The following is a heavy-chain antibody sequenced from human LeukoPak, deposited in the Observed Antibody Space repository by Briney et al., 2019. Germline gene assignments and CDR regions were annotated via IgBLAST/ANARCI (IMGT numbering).Heavy chain of an antibody. CDR2: IDTSGNT. D-gene: IGHD3-9*01. CDR1: GGSISSYY. J-gene: IGHJ4*02. V-gene: IGHV4-4*07. Sequence: SETLSLTCTVSGGSISSYYWSWIRQPAGKGLEWIGRIDTSGNTNYKPSLKSRVTMSVDTSKNQFSLKLSSVTAADTAVYYCARHLEYGYDILTGPIDYWGQGTLVTVSS. CDR3: ARHLEYGYDILTGPIDY.